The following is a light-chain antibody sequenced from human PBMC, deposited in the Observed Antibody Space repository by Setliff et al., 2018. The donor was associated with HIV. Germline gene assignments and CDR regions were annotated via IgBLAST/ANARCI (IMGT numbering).Light chain of an antibody. Sequence: QSVLTQPPSASGTPGQRVTISCSGSSSNIGSNYVTWYQQLPGTAPKLLIYGTKFRPSGVPDRFSGSKSGTSASLAITGLQAEDEADYYCQSYDNSLSGSNVFGTGTKVTV. CDR3: QSYDNSLSGSNV. CDR1: SSNIGSNY. V-gene: IGLV1-40*01. CDR2: GTK. J-gene: IGLJ1*01.